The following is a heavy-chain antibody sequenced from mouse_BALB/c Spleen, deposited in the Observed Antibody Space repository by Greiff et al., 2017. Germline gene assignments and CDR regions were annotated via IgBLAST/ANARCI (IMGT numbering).Heavy chain of an antibody. CDR2: IDPYYGGT. Sequence: EVQGVESGPELEKPGASVKISCKASGYSFTGYNMNWVKQSNGKSLEWIGNIDPYYGGTSYNQKFKGKATLTVDKSSSTAYMQLKSLTSEDSAVYYCAKEENGYDGYAMDYWGQGTSVTVSS. D-gene: IGHD2-2*01. CDR3: AKEENGYDGYAMDY. CDR1: GYSFTGYN. V-gene: IGHV1-39*01. J-gene: IGHJ4*01.